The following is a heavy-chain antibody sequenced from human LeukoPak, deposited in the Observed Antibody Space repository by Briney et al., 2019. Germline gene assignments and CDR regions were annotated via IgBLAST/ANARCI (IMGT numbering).Heavy chain of an antibody. CDR3: ARHSSDYYSAFDY. J-gene: IGHJ4*02. Sequence: SETLSLTCTVSGGSISSYSYYWGWIRQPPGKGLEWIGSIFYSGSTSYYPSLKSRGTISVDTSKNLFSLKLSSVTAADTAVYYCARHSSDYYSAFDYWGLGNLVTVPS. CDR1: GGSISSYSYY. V-gene: IGHV4-39*01. CDR2: IFYSGST. D-gene: IGHD3-22*01.